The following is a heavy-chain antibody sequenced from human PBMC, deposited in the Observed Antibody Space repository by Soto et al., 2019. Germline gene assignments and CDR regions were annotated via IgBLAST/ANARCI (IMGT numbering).Heavy chain of an antibody. V-gene: IGHV3-13*01. D-gene: IGHD2-8*01. CDR1: GFTFSSYD. CDR3: ARDGVYGSLSY. Sequence: EVQLVESGGGLVQSGGSLRLSCAASGFTFSSYDMHWVRQATGKGLEWVSAIGTAGDTYYPGSVKGRFTLSRENAKNSLYRQMNSLRAGDTAVYYCARDGVYGSLSYWGQGTLVTVSS. J-gene: IGHJ4*02. CDR2: IGTAGDT.